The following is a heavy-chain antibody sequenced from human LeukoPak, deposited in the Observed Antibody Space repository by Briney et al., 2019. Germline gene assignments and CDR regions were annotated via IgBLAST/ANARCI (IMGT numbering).Heavy chain of an antibody. CDR3: ATGRLWELLRSTYFDY. CDR2: FDPEDGET. Sequence: ASVKVSCKVSGYTLTELSTHWVRQAPGKGLEWMGGFDPEDGETIYAQKFQGRVTMTEDTSTDTAYMELSSLRSEDTAVYYCATGRLWELLRSTYFDYWGQGTLVTVSS. V-gene: IGHV1-24*01. CDR1: GYTLTELS. D-gene: IGHD1-26*01. J-gene: IGHJ4*02.